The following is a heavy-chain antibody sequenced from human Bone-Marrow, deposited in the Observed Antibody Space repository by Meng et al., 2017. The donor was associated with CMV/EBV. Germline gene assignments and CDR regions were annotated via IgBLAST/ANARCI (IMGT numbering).Heavy chain of an antibody. CDR3: ARDGAFGVVITKSFFDY. D-gene: IGHD3-3*01. Sequence: GGSLRLSCAASGFTFSSYGMHWVRQAPGKGLEWVAFIRYDGSNKYYADSVKGRFTISRDNSKNTLYLQMNSLRAEDTAVYYCARDGAFGVVITKSFFDYWGQGTLVTVYS. CDR2: IRYDGSNK. J-gene: IGHJ4*02. CDR1: GFTFSSYG. V-gene: IGHV3-30*02.